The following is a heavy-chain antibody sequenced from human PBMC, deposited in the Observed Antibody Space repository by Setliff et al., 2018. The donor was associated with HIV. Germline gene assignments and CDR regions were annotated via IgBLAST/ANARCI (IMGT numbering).Heavy chain of an antibody. V-gene: IGHV4-4*07. CDR3: ALTGHRLLRGYMDV. CDR1: DDPIGSYY. J-gene: IGHJ6*03. Sequence: LSLTCYVTDDPIGSYYWSWVRQPAGKGLEWIGRLYVSGDTNYNPSLKSRVTMSLDTSKKHFSLNLKSVTAADTAVYYCALTGHRLLRGYMDVWGKGTTVTVSS. D-gene: IGHD2-15*01. CDR2: LYVSGDT.